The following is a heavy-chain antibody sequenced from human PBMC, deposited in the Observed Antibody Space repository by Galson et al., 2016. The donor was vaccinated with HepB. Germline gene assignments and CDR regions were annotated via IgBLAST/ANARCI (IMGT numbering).Heavy chain of an antibody. V-gene: IGHV3-15*07. CDR1: GFSLINVW. J-gene: IGHJ4*02. D-gene: IGHD3-10*01. CDR2: VRSTTDGGTT. Sequence: SLRLSCAASGFSLINVWMNWVRQAPGKGLEWVGRVRSTTDGGTTDYAAPVKGRFTISRDDSKNTVYLQMNSLNSEDTAIYYCYTEVFKSFGELGLDYWGQGTLVTAAS. CDR3: YTEVFKSFGELGLDY.